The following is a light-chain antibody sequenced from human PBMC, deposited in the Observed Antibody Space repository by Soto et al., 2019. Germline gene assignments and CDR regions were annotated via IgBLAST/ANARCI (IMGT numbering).Light chain of an antibody. CDR2: DVS. V-gene: IGLV2-11*01. CDR3: CSYAGSYTGV. Sequence: QSVLTQPRSVSGSPGQSVTISCTGTSSDVGGYKYVSWYQQHPGKAPKLMIYDVSKRPSGVPDRFSGSKSGNTASLTISGLQAEDEAAYYCCSYAGSYTGVFGGGTKLTVL. CDR1: SSDVGGYKY. J-gene: IGLJ3*02.